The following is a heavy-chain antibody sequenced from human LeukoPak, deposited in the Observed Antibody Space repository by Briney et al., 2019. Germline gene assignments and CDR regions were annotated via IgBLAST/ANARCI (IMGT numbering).Heavy chain of an antibody. D-gene: IGHD1-1*01. CDR2: ISSNGGST. Sequence: GGSLRLSCAASGFTFSSYAMHWVRQAPGKGLEYVSAISSNGGSTYYANSVKGRFTISRDNSKNTLYLQMGSLRAEDMAVYYCARGTEGAFDIWGQGTMVTVSS. CDR3: ARGTEGAFDI. CDR1: GFTFSSYA. V-gene: IGHV3-64*01. J-gene: IGHJ3*02.